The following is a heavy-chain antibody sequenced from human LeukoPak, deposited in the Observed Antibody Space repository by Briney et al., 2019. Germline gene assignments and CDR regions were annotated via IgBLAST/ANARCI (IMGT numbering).Heavy chain of an antibody. CDR2: INWNGGST. V-gene: IGHV3-20*04. CDR1: GFTFDDYG. D-gene: IGHD5-24*01. J-gene: IGHJ4*02. Sequence: GGSLRLSCAASGFTFDDYGMSWVRQAPGKGLEWVSGINWNGGSTGYAGSVKGRFTISRDNAKNSLYLQMNSLRAEDTALYYCARELGDGYILFYFDYWGQGTLVTVSS. CDR3: ARELGDGYILFYFDY.